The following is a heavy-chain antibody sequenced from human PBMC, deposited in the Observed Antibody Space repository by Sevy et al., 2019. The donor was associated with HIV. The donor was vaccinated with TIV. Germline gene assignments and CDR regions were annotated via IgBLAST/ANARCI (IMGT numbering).Heavy chain of an antibody. V-gene: IGHV1-18*01. CDR3: ARHRPQGVVIIPGSGYHYGADF. D-gene: IGHD3-3*01. CDR2: ISAYTGDT. Sequence: ASVKVSCKTSGYSFNMYGISWVRQAPGQGLEWMGWISAYTGDTDYRQMFRGRATMTTDASTNTAYMELRRLTSDDTAVYYCARHRPQGVVIIPGSGYHYGADFWGQGTMVTVSS. CDR1: GYSFNMYG. J-gene: IGHJ6*02.